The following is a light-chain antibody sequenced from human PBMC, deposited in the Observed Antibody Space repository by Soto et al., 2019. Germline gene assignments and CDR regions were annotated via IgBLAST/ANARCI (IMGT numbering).Light chain of an antibody. CDR1: SSNIGENA. V-gene: IGLV1-36*01. J-gene: IGLJ2*01. CDR2: LDD. Sequence: QSVLTQPPSVSEAPRQRVTISCSGSSSNIGENAVNWFQQVPGKAPKLLIYLDDLLPSGVSDRFSGSKSGTSASLAISGLQSGDEADYYCATWDNNLNGAVFGGGTKLTVL. CDR3: ATWDNNLNGAV.